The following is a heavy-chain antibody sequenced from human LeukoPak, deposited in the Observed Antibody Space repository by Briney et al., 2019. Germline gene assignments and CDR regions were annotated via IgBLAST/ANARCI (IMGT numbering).Heavy chain of an antibody. J-gene: IGHJ4*02. Sequence: GGSLRLSCAASGFTFSSYGMHWVRQAPGKGLEGVAVISYDGSNTYFADSVKGRFTISRDNAKKSLYLQMNSLRAEDTAVYYCAGGPSGSWYSFHWGQGTLVTVSS. V-gene: IGHV3-30*03. D-gene: IGHD6-13*01. CDR2: ISYDGSNT. CDR1: GFTFSSYG. CDR3: AGGPSGSWYSFH.